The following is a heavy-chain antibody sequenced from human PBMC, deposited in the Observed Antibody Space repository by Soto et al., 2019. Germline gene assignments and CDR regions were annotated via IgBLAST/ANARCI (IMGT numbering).Heavy chain of an antibody. CDR3: TTVAPSYYDTSGYFYGPLDF. CDR1: GFTFSAYG. J-gene: IGHJ4*02. D-gene: IGHD3-22*01. CDR2: ISHDGTNK. V-gene: IGHV3-30*03. Sequence: GGSLRLSCEVSGFTFSAYGMHWVRQAPGKGLEWVAAISHDGTNKNYGDSVKGRFTISRDNSKKTLYLQMNSLRPEDTAMYYCTTVAPSYYDTSGYFYGPLDFWGLGTLVTVS.